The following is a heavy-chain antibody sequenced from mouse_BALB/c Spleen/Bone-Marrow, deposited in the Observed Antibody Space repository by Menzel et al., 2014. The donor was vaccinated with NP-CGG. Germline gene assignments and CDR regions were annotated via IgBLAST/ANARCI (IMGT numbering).Heavy chain of an antibody. J-gene: IGHJ3*01. Sequence: VQLQQPGAELVKPGASVKLSCTASGFNIKDTYMHWVKQRPEQGLEWIGRIDPANGNTKYDPKFQGKATITADTSSNTAYLQLSSLTSEDTAVYYCAVYYYGSSLFAYWGQGTLVTVSA. D-gene: IGHD1-1*01. V-gene: IGHV14-3*02. CDR1: GFNIKDTY. CDR2: IDPANGNT. CDR3: AVYYYGSSLFAY.